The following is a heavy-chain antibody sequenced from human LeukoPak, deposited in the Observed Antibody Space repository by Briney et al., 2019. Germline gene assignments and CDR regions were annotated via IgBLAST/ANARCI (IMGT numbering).Heavy chain of an antibody. Sequence: GASVKVSCKASGYTFTSYYLHWVRQAPGQGLEWMGIIKPNGGSTTYAQKLQGRVTMTRDTSTGTVYMELSSLRSDDTAVYYCARGVGTNYFDYWGQGTLVTVS. CDR1: GYTFTSYY. CDR3: ARGVGTNYFDY. CDR2: IKPNGGST. J-gene: IGHJ4*02. D-gene: IGHD1-26*01. V-gene: IGHV1-46*01.